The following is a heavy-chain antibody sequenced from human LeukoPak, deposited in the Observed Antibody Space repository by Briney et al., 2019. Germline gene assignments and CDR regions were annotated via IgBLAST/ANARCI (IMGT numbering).Heavy chain of an antibody. CDR2: ISSSGSTI. V-gene: IGHV3-48*03. CDR1: GFTFSSYE. D-gene: IGHD6-19*01. Sequence: GGSLRLSCAASGFTFSSYEMNWVRQAPGKGLEWVSYISSSGSTIYYADSVKGRFTISRDNTKNSLYLQMNSLRAEDTAVYYCARLPREGGWYDFDYWGQGTLVTVSS. CDR3: ARLPREGGWYDFDY. J-gene: IGHJ4*02.